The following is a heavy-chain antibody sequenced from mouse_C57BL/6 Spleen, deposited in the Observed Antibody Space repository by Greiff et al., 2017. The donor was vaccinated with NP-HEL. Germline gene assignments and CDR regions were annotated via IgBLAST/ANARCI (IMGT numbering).Heavy chain of an antibody. V-gene: IGHV1-72*01. CDR2: IDPNSGGT. Sequence: QVQLQQPGAELVKPGASVKLSCKASGYTFTSYWMHWVKQRPGRGLEWIGRIDPNSGGTKYNEKFKSKATLTVDKPSSTAYMQLSSLTSEDSAVYYCASDYYGSSNDWYFDVWGTGTTVTVSS. CDR3: ASDYYGSSNDWYFDV. J-gene: IGHJ1*03. D-gene: IGHD1-1*01. CDR1: GYTFTSYW.